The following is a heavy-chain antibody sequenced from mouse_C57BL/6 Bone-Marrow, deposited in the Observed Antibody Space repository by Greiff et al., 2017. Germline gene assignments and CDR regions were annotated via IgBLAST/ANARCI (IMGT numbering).Heavy chain of an antibody. CDR2: FYPGSGSI. J-gene: IGHJ3*01. Sequence: VKLVESGAELVKPGASVKLSCKASGYTFTEYTIHWVKQRSGQGLEWIGWFYPGSGSIKYNEKFKDKATLTADKSSSTVYMELSRLTSEDSAVYFCARHEMGYYGSSAWFAYWGQGTLVTVSA. V-gene: IGHV1-62-2*01. D-gene: IGHD1-1*01. CDR3: ARHEMGYYGSSAWFAY. CDR1: GYTFTEYT.